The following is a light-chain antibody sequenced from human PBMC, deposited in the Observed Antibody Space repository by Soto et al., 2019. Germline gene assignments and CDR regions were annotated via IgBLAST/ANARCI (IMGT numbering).Light chain of an antibody. CDR3: QQSYSTPLG. J-gene: IGKJ4*01. CDR2: SAS. Sequence: DIQMTQSPSSLSASVGARVTITCRASQSISSYLNWYQQKPVQAPKLLIYSASSLQSGVPSRFSGSGSGTDFTLTISSLQPEDFATYYCQQSYSTPLGFGGGTKVEIK. CDR1: QSISSY. V-gene: IGKV1-39*01.